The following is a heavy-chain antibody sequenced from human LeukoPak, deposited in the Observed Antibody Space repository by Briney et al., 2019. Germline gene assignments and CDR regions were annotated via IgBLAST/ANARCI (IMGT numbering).Heavy chain of an antibody. CDR2: ISYGGSNK. CDR3: ARDLWY. Sequence: GGSLRLSCAASGFTFSSYAMHWVRQAPGKGLEWVAVISYGGSNKYYADSVKGRFTISRDSSKNTLYLQMNSLRAEDTAVYYCARDLWYWGQGTLVTVSS. J-gene: IGHJ4*02. CDR1: GFTFSSYA. V-gene: IGHV3-30-3*01. D-gene: IGHD3-16*01.